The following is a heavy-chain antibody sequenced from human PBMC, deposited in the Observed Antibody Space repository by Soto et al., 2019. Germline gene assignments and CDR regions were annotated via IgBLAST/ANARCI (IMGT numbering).Heavy chain of an antibody. CDR2: IIPIFGTA. D-gene: IGHD6-19*01. J-gene: IGHJ4*02. CDR3: ARRPLDSSGAYDY. Sequence: SVKVSCKASGGTFSSYAISWVRQAPGQGLEWMGGIIPIFGTANYAQKFQGRVTITADESTSTAYMELSSLRSEDTAVYYCARRPLDSSGAYDYLGQGTLVTVSS. CDR1: GGTFSSYA. V-gene: IGHV1-69*13.